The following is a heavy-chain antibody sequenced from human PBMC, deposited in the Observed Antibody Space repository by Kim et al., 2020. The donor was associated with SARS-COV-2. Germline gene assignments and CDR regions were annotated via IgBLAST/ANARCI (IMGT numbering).Heavy chain of an antibody. CDR3: ARDRQYSSSWPKN. D-gene: IGHD6-13*01. V-gene: IGHV3-21*01. Sequence: YADSVKGRFTISRDNAKNSLYLQMNSLRAEDTAVYYCARDRQYSSSWPKNWGQGTLVTVSS. J-gene: IGHJ4*02.